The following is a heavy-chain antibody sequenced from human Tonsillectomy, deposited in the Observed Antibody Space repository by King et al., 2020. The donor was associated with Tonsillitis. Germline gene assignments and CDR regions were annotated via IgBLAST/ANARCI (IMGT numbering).Heavy chain of an antibody. V-gene: IGHV1-2*02. J-gene: IGHJ4*02. D-gene: IGHD6-13*01. CDR2: INPHRGGT. CDR1: GYTFTGYF. Sequence: VQLVESGAEVKKPGASVKVSCKASGYTFTGYFMNWVRQAPGQGLEWMAWINPHRGGTNYAERFQGRVTVTRDTSISTMYMELRRLRSDDTAVYYCARFCAAACTAVDYWGQGTLVTVSS. CDR3: ARFCAAACTAVDY.